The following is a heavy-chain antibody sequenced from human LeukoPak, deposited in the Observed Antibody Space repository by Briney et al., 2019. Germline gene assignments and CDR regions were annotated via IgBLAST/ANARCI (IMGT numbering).Heavy chain of an antibody. Sequence: SETLSLTCTVSGGSISSYYWSWIRQPPGKGLEWIGHIYYSGSTNYNLSLKSRVTISVDTSKNQFSLKVSSVTAADTAVYYCARVGCSSTSCSTNYGMDVWGQGTTVTVSS. CDR3: ARVGCSSTSCSTNYGMDV. J-gene: IGHJ6*02. D-gene: IGHD2-2*02. CDR2: IYYSGST. V-gene: IGHV4-59*01. CDR1: GGSISSYY.